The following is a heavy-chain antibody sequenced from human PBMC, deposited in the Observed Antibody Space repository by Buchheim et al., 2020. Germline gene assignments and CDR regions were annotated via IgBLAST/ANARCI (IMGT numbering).Heavy chain of an antibody. CDR2: IKGDGSGK. V-gene: IGHV3-7*01. CDR3: GDPDGY. D-gene: IGHD2-21*01. Sequence: EVQLVESGGGLVQPGGSPRLSCVVSGFTFSTYWMSWVRQAPGKGLEWVASIKGDGSGKFYLDSVKGRFNISRDNAKNSLNLQMNSLRVEDTAVYYCGDPDGYWGQGT. J-gene: IGHJ4*02. CDR1: GFTFSTYW.